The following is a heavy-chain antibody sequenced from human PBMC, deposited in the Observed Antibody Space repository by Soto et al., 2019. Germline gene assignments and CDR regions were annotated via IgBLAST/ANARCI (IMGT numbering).Heavy chain of an antibody. CDR2: ITWNSGTI. V-gene: IGHV3-9*01. CDR1: GFSFDEYA. J-gene: IGHJ4*02. Sequence: EVQLVESGGGLVQPGRSLRLSCAASGFSFDEYAMHWVRQGPGKGLEWVSGITWNSGTIGYADSVKGRFIISRDNVKNDLYLQMNSLRPDDTALYFCAKDASGRDSVWNDFDNWGQGTLVTVSS. D-gene: IGHD1-1*01. CDR3: AKDASGRDSVWNDFDN.